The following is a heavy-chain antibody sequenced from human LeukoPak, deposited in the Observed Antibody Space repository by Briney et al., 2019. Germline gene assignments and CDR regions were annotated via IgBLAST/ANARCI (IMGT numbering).Heavy chain of an antibody. J-gene: IGHJ4*02. CDR3: ARSLSSSSGYYFDY. V-gene: IGHV4-4*07. CDR2: IYTSGST. CDR1: GGFISSYY. D-gene: IGHD6-6*01. Sequence: SETLSLTCTVSGGFISSYYWSWIRQPAGKGLEWIGRIYTSGSTNYNPSLKSRVTMSVDTSKNQFSLKLSSVTAADTAVYYCARSLSSSSGYYFDYWGQGTLVTVSS.